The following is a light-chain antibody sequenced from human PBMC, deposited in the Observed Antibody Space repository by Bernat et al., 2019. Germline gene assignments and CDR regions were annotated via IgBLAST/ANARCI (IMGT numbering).Light chain of an antibody. CDR1: QSISSY. Sequence: DIQMTQSPSSLPASVGDRVTITCRASQSISSYLNWYQQKPGEAPKLLIYAASSLQSGVPSRFSGSGSGTDFTLTISSLQPEDFATYYCQQSYSTPGYTFGQGTKLEIK. CDR3: QQSYSTPGYT. J-gene: IGKJ2*01. CDR2: AAS. V-gene: IGKV1-39*01.